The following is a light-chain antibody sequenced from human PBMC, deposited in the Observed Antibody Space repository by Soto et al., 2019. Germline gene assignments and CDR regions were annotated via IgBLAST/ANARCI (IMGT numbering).Light chain of an antibody. V-gene: IGLV2-14*03. Sequence: QSALTQPASVSGSPGQSITISCTGTNSDIGYYNFVSWYQHHPGKAPKLMIYDVSNRPSGVSNRFSGFKSGNTASLTISGLQAEDEADYYCSSFTTSSALVFGGGTQLTVL. CDR3: SSFTTSSALV. CDR1: NSDIGYYNF. CDR2: DVS. J-gene: IGLJ2*01.